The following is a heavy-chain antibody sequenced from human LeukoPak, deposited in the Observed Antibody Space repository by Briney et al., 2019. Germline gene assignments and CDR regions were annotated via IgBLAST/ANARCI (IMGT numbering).Heavy chain of an antibody. V-gene: IGHV3-48*03. D-gene: IGHD3-10*01. CDR3: ARVQYGSGSYPYTFDY. J-gene: IGHJ4*02. CDR2: IGSSGSTI. CDR1: GFTFSSYE. Sequence: PGGSLRLSCAASGFTFSSYEMNWVRQAPGKGLEWVSYIGSSGSTIYYADSVKGQFTISRDNAKNSLYLQMNSLRAEDTAVYYCARVQYGSGSYPYTFDYWGQGTLVTVSS.